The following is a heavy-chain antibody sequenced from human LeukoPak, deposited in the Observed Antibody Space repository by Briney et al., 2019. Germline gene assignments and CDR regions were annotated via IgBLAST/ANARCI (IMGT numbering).Heavy chain of an antibody. D-gene: IGHD2-2*01. CDR3: ARDRWDIVVVPAAPFDY. J-gene: IGHJ4*02. CDR1: GFTFSSYW. Sequence: PGGSLRLSCAASGFTFSSYWMSWVRQAPGKGLEWVANIKQDGSEKYYVDSVKGRFTISRDNAKNSLYLQVNSLRAEDTAVYYCARDRWDIVVVPAAPFDYWGQGTLVTVSS. V-gene: IGHV3-7*01. CDR2: IKQDGSEK.